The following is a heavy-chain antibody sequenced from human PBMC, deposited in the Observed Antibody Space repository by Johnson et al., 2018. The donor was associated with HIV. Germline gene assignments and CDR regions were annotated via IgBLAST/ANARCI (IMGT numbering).Heavy chain of an antibody. D-gene: IGHD6-13*01. Sequence: VQLVESGGGLVQPGRSLRLSCAASGFTFDDYAMHWVRQAPGKGLEWVSGISWNSGSIGSADSVKGRFTISRDNAKNSLYLQMNSLRAEDTALYYCAKDMFYIAAARSGAFDIWGQGTMVTVSS. J-gene: IGHJ3*02. CDR2: ISWNSGSI. CDR3: AKDMFYIAAARSGAFDI. V-gene: IGHV3-9*01. CDR1: GFTFDDYA.